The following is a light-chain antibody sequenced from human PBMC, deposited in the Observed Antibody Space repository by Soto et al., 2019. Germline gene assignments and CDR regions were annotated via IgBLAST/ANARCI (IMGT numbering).Light chain of an antibody. V-gene: IGKV1-39*01. CDR1: RTVNRF. CDR2: ETS. Sequence: DIQVTQSPSSLSASIGDTVTITCRTSRTVNRFFNWYHQKPGKAPKLLIYETSRLQSGVPSRFSGSGSGTDFTLTITSLQPEDFAIYYCQQSNSFPWTFGQGTKVDMK. CDR3: QQSNSFPWT. J-gene: IGKJ1*01.